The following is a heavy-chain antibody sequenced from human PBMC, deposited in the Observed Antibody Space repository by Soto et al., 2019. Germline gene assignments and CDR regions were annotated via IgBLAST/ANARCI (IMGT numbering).Heavy chain of an antibody. V-gene: IGHV3-23*01. J-gene: IGHJ6*03. CDR1: GFTFSSYA. CDR3: AKDSYYDFWSVPPQMHV. Sequence: GGSLRLSCAASGFTFSSYAMSWVRQAPGKGLEWVPVISGSGGSKYYADPVKGRFTISRDNSKNTPYLQLNSLRAEDTAVYYCAKDSYYDFWSVPPQMHVWGKGTAVTVS. CDR2: ISGSGGSK. D-gene: IGHD3-3*01.